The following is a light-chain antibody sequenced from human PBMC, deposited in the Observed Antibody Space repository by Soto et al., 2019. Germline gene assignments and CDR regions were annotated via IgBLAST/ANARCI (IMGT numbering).Light chain of an antibody. J-gene: IGKJ4*01. Sequence: EIVMTQSPATLSVSPGERATLSCRASRSVTSNLAWYQQKPGQAPRLLIYRASNRATGIPARFSGSGSGTEFTLTLNSLQSEDFAVYYCQQYNNWPPLTFGGGTRVEIK. CDR3: QQYNNWPPLT. CDR2: RAS. V-gene: IGKV3-15*01. CDR1: RSVTSN.